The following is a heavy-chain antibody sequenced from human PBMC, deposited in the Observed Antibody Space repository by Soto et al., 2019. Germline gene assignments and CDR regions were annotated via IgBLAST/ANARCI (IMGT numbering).Heavy chain of an antibody. Sequence: SETLSLTCAVSGGSISSSNWWSWVRQPPGKGLEWIGEIHHSGSTNYNPSLKSRVTISVDKSKNQFSLKLRSVTAADTAVYYCASNSYGYTFYSYCSQGTLVIVSS. CDR2: IHHSGST. CDR3: ASNSYGYTFYSY. D-gene: IGHD5-18*01. V-gene: IGHV4-4*02. J-gene: IGHJ4*02. CDR1: GGSISSSNW.